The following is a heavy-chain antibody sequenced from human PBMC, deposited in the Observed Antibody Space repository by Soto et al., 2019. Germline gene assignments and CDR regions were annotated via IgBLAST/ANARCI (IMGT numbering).Heavy chain of an antibody. V-gene: IGHV4-59*08. CDR2: IYYSGST. Sequence: SETLSLTCTVSGGSISSYYWSWIRQPPGKGLEWIGYIYYSGSTNYNPSLKSRVTISVDTSKNQFSLKLSSVTAADTAVYYCARHWLLSSGWYYFDYWGQGTLVTVSS. D-gene: IGHD6-19*01. CDR1: GGSISSYY. CDR3: ARHWLLSSGWYYFDY. J-gene: IGHJ4*02.